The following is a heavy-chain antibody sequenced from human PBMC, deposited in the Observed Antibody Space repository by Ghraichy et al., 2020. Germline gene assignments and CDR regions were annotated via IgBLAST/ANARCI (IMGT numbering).Heavy chain of an antibody. V-gene: IGHV4-34*01. CDR2: INHSGST. Sequence: TLSLTCAVYGGSFSGYYWSWIRQPPGKGLEWIGEINHSGSTNYNPSLKSRVTISVDTSKNQFSLKLSSVTAADTAVYYCARHSGQRGYSVRYYYYGMDVWGQGTTVTVSS. CDR1: GGSFSGYY. J-gene: IGHJ6*02. D-gene: IGHD5-18*01. CDR3: ARHSGQRGYSVRYYYYGMDV.